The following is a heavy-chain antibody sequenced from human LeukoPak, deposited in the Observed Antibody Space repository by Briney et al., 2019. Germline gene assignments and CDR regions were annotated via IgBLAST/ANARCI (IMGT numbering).Heavy chain of an antibody. D-gene: IGHD4-17*01. CDR2: ISYDGSNK. J-gene: IGHJ4*02. V-gene: IGHV3-30-3*01. CDR1: GFTLNSDW. CDR3: ARDGDYGDYVGYFDY. Sequence: GGSLRLSCAVSGFTLNSDWMSWVRQAPGKGLEWVAVISYDGSNKYYADSVKGRFTISRDNSKNTLYLQMNSLRAEDTTVYYCARDGDYGDYVGYFDYWGQGTLVTVSS.